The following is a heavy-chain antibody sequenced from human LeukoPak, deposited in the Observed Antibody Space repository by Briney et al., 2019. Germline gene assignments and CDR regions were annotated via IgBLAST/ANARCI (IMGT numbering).Heavy chain of an antibody. J-gene: IGHJ4*02. V-gene: IGHV3-23*01. Sequence: GGSLRLSCAASGFTFNSYAMSWVRQAPGKGLEWVSAISGSGGSTYYADSVKGRFTISRDNSKNTLYLQMNSLRAEDTAVYYCARGSKKHIVVVTAIPHLDYWGQGTLVTVSS. CDR3: ARGSKKHIVVVTAIPHLDY. CDR2: ISGSGGST. D-gene: IGHD2-21*02. CDR1: GFTFNSYA.